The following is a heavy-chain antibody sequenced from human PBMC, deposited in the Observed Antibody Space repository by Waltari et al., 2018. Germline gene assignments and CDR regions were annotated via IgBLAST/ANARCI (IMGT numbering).Heavy chain of an antibody. D-gene: IGHD3-9*01. J-gene: IGHJ3*02. CDR2: ISNSRTTI. V-gene: IGHV3-48*01. CDR3: AREIRGTGYFPDAFDI. CDR1: EFTFSSYS. Sequence: EVQLVESGGGSVQPGGSLRLSCAASEFTFSSYSMNWVRQAPGQGLGWVAYISNSRTTIYSADSVKGRFTISRDNDQNSLYLQMNSLRAEDTAVYYCAREIRGTGYFPDAFDIWGQGTMVTVSS.